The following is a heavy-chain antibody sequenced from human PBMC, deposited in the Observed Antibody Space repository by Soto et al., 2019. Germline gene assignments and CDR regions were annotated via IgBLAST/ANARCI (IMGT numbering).Heavy chain of an antibody. V-gene: IGHV3-74*01. CDR3: AITPYCSSTSCQRRKNWFDP. CDR2: INSDGSST. CDR1: GFTFSSYW. J-gene: IGHJ5*02. Sequence: GGSLRLSCAASGFTFSSYWMHWVRQAPGKGLVWVSRINSDGSSTSYADSVKGRFTISRDNAKNTLYLQMNSLRAEDTAVYYCAITPYCSSTSCQRRKNWFDPWGQGTLVTVSS. D-gene: IGHD2-2*01.